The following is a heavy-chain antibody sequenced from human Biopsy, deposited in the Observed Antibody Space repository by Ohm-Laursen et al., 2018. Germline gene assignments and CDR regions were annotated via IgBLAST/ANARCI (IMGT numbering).Heavy chain of an antibody. Sequence: SLRLSCAASEFTFSVYAMNWVRQAPGKGLEWVSSISSSGSYTFYAGSLRGRFTISRDNAKNSLSLHMINLRAEDTAVYYCARDPRADRKYFFDSWGQGTLVTVSS. CDR2: ISSSGSYT. V-gene: IGHV3-21*01. J-gene: IGHJ4*02. CDR1: EFTFSVYA. D-gene: IGHD1-14*01. CDR3: ARDPRADRKYFFDS.